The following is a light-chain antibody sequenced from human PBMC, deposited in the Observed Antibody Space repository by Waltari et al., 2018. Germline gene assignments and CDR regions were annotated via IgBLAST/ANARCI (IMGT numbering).Light chain of an antibody. CDR3: LQYYSTPLT. V-gene: IGKV4-1*01. CDR1: QSVLYSSNNKNY. CDR2: WAS. J-gene: IGKJ2*01. Sequence: DIVMTQSPDSLAVSLGERATINCKSSQSVLYSSNNKNYVAWYQQKPGQPPKLLIYWASTRESGVPGRFSGSGSGTDFTLTISSLQAEDVAVYYCLQYYSTPLTFGQGTKLEIK.